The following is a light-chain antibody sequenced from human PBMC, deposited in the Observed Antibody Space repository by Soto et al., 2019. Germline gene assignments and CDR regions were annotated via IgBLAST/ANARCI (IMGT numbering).Light chain of an antibody. J-gene: IGLJ1*01. CDR1: SSDVGGYNF. V-gene: IGLV2-14*03. CDR2: EVS. Sequence: QSALTQPASVFGSPGQSITFSCTGTSSDVGGYNFVSWYQQHPGKAPKLMIYEVSSRPSGVSNRFSGSKSGNTASLTISGLQTEDEADYYCSSYTTSSTVVLGTGTKVTVL. CDR3: SSYTTSSTVV.